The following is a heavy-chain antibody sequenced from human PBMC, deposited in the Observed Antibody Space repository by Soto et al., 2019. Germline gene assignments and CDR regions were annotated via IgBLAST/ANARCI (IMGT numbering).Heavy chain of an antibody. CDR3: ARDGTPALVVVPAAISSYFDY. D-gene: IGHD2-2*02. CDR2: ISYDGSNK. J-gene: IGHJ4*02. V-gene: IGHV3-30-3*01. CDR1: GFTFSSYA. Sequence: PGGSLRLSCAASGFTFSSYAMHWVRQAPGKGLEWVAVISYDGSNKYYADSVKGRFTISRDNSKNTLYLQMNSLRAEDTAVYYCARDGTPALVVVPAAISSYFDYWGQGTLVTVPQ.